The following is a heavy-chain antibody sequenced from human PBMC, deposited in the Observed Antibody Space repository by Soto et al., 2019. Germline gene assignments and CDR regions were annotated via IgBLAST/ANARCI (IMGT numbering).Heavy chain of an antibody. CDR2: INHSGST. D-gene: IGHD2-2*01. V-gene: IGHV4-34*01. CDR1: GGSFSGYS. Sequence: SQTLSLTCAVYGGSFSGYSWSCIRQPPGKGLEWIGEINHSGSTNYNPSLKSRVTISVDTSKNQFSLKLSSVTAADTAVYYCARGDCSSTSCYYYYMDVWGKGTTVTVSS. J-gene: IGHJ6*03. CDR3: ARGDCSSTSCYYYYMDV.